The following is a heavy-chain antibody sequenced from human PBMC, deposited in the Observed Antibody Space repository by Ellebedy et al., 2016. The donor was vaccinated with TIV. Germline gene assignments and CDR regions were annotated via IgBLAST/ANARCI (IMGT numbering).Heavy chain of an antibody. V-gene: IGHV4-39*01. J-gene: IGHJ6*02. Sequence: SETLSLXXTVSGGPISTDSYNWAWIRQPPGKGLEWLGSAYYSGTTYYNPSLNSRVTISVDTSKNQFSLKLSSVTAADTAVYYCASLNPPTWVGGMDLWGQGTTVTVSS. CDR1: GGPISTDSYN. CDR3: ASLNPPTWVGGMDL. CDR2: AYYSGTT. D-gene: IGHD3-10*01.